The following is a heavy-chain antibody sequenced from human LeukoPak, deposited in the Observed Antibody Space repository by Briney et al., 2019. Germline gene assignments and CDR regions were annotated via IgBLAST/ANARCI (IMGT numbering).Heavy chain of an antibody. Sequence: GESLKISSKGSGYSFTSYWIGWVRQMPGKGLEWMGIIYPADSDTRYSPSFQGQVTISADKSISTACLQWSSLKASDTAMYYCARIYDSSGDDAFDIWGQGTMVTVSS. CDR2: IYPADSDT. J-gene: IGHJ3*02. CDR1: GYSFTSYW. CDR3: ARIYDSSGDDAFDI. D-gene: IGHD3-22*01. V-gene: IGHV5-51*01.